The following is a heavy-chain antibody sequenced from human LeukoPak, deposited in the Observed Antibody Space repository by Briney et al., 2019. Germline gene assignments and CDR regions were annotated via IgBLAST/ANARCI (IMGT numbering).Heavy chain of an antibody. V-gene: IGHV3-23*01. CDR1: GFIFSNYA. J-gene: IGHJ4*02. Sequence: GGSLRLSCIGSGFIFSNYAMSWVRQAPGRGLQWVSSISGSDGSTYHADSVKGRFSISRDNPKNTLYLRMNSLRAEDTAVYCAKRRSERELPSFDYWGQGTLFTVSS. CDR3: AKRRSERELPSFDY. D-gene: IGHD1-26*01. CDR2: ISGSDGST.